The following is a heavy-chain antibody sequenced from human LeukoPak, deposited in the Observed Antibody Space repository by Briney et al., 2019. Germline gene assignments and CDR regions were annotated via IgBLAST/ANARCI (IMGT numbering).Heavy chain of an antibody. D-gene: IGHD3-22*01. CDR1: GRSFSNYY. CDR2: INRNGST. J-gene: IGHJ4*02. Sequence: SETLSLTCAVDGRSFSNYYWSWIRQPPGKGLEWIGEINRNGSTNYNPSLKSRVTISIDTSKNQFSLRLNSVTAADTAVYYCTTGPDYYNSSSYYSRYWAQGTLVTVSS. V-gene: IGHV4-34*01. CDR3: TTGPDYYNSSSYYSRY.